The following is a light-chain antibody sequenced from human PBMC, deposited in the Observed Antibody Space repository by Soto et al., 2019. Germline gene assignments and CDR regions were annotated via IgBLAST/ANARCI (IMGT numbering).Light chain of an antibody. CDR2: DAS. Sequence: DIQMTQSPSSLSASVGDRVTITCRASQNIDSYLNWYQQRPGKAPKLLIHDASSLQSGVPSRFSGSGSGTDFALTISSLQPDDFATYYCQQSYSTPRTFGQGTKVE. CDR3: QQSYSTPRT. CDR1: QNIDSY. J-gene: IGKJ1*01. V-gene: IGKV1-39*01.